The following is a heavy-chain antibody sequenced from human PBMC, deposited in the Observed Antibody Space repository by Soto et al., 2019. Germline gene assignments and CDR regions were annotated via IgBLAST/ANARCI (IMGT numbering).Heavy chain of an antibody. D-gene: IGHD5-18*01. CDR3: VKGDLDTAVVNSPDAFDL. CDR1: GFIFNDYG. V-gene: IGHV3-30*18. J-gene: IGHJ3*01. CDR2: ISFDGNNK. Sequence: QVKLVESGGGVVQPGRSLRLSCAASGFIFNDYGMHWVRQAPGKGLDWVAVISFDGNNKYYAQSVKGRFTISRDNSKNTLFLHMDSLRREDTAVYHCVKGDLDTAVVNSPDAFDLWGQGTMVTVSS.